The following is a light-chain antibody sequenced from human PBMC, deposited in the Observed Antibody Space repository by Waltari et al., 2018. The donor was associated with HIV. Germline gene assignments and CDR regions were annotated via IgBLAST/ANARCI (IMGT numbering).Light chain of an antibody. CDR2: DGS. CDR1: QSVSNNY. J-gene: IGKJ2*03. Sequence: EIVLTQSPAPLSLSPGERATLSCGASQSVSNNYLAWYHQKPGLPPRLLIYDGSSRAAGIPDRFSGSGSGTDFTLTISRLETEDYAVYYCHQYGSSISYSFGQGTKLEIK. CDR3: HQYGSSISYS. V-gene: IGKV3D-20*01.